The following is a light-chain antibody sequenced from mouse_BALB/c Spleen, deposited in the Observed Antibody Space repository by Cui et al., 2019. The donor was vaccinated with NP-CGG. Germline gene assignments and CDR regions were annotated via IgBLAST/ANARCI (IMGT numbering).Light chain of an antibody. Sequence: DIVMTQAPATLSVTPGDRVSLFCRASQSISDYLHWYQQKSHESPRLLIKYASQSISGIPSRFSGSGSGSDFTLSINSVEPEDVGVYYCQNGHSFPFTFGSGKKLEIK. CDR1: QSISDY. CDR3: QNGHSFPFT. J-gene: IGKJ4*01. CDR2: YAS. V-gene: IGKV5-39*01.